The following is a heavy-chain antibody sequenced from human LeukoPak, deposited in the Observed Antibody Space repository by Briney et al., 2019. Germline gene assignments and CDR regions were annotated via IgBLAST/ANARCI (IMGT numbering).Heavy chain of an antibody. CDR1: GFTFSDYY. CDR2: ISSSGSTI. CDR3: ARDPSGGVGDYPLYYYYGMDV. J-gene: IGHJ6*02. V-gene: IGHV3-11*01. D-gene: IGHD4-17*01. Sequence: PGGSLRLSCAASGFTFSDYYMSWIRQAPGKGLEWVSYISSSGSTIYYADSVKGRFTISRDNAKNSLYLQMNSLRAEDTAVYYCARDPSGGVGDYPLYYYYGMDVWGQGTTVTVSS.